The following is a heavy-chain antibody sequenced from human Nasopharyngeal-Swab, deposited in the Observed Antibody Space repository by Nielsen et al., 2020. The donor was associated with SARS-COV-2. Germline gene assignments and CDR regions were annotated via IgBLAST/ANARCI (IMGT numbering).Heavy chain of an antibody. CDR1: GFIVSSNY. CDR2: IRSKAYGGTT. J-gene: IGHJ2*01. Sequence: GGSLRLSCAASGFIVSSNYMSWFRQAPGKGLEWVGFIRSKAYGGTTEYAASVKGRFTISRDDSKSIAYLQMNSLKTEDTAVYYCTRVSGHWYFDLWGRGTLVTVSS. V-gene: IGHV3-49*03. CDR3: TRVSGHWYFDL.